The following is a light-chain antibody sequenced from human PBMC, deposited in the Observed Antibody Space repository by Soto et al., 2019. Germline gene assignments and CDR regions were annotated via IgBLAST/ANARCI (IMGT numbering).Light chain of an antibody. Sequence: EVVMTQSPATLSVSPGERSTLSCSASESVSSNLAWYQQRPGQAPRLVIYGASTRATGIPARFSGGGSGTEFTLTISSLQPEDFATYYCQQLNSYPLTFGQGTRLEIK. J-gene: IGKJ5*01. CDR3: QQLNSYPLT. CDR1: ESVSSN. V-gene: IGKV3-15*01. CDR2: GAS.